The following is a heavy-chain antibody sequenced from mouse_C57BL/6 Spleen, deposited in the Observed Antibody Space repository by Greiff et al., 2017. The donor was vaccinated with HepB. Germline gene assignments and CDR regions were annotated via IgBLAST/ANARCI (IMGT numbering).Heavy chain of an antibody. J-gene: IGHJ4*01. CDR1: GYTFTSYW. CDR2: IDPSDSYT. V-gene: IGHV1-69*01. Sequence: VQLKQPGAELVMPGASVKLSCKASGYTFTSYWMHWVKQRPGQGLEWIGEIDPSDSYTNYNHKFKGKSTLTVDKSSSTAYMQLSSLTSEDSAVYYCARWDRGRYYYAMDYWGQGTSVTVSS. D-gene: IGHD3-3*01. CDR3: ARWDRGRYYYAMDY.